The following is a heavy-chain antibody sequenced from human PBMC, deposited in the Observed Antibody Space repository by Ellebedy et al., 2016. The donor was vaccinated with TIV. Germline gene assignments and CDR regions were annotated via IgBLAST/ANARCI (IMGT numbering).Heavy chain of an antibody. D-gene: IGHD6-19*01. CDR1: GFTFSNSI. Sequence: PGGSLRLSCATSGFTFSNSIMSWVRQAPGKGLEWVSTLSLIDGSTYYADSVKGRFTISRDNSKNTLDLQMSGLRVEDTAVYYCAREGFTSGRCGGFDIWGQGTMDTVSS. CDR3: AREGFTSGRCGGFDI. CDR2: LSLIDGST. V-gene: IGHV3-23*01. J-gene: IGHJ3*02.